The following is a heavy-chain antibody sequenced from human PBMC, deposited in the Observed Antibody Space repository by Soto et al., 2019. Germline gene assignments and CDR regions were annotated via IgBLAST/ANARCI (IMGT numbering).Heavy chain of an antibody. CDR1: GFTFSSYA. D-gene: IGHD2-2*01. CDR3: AREYLVVPAAIRFDP. CDR2: ISYDGSNK. Sequence: QVQLVESGGGVVQPGRSLRLSCAASGFTFSSYAMHWVRQAPGKGLEWVAVISYDGSNKYYADSVKGRFTISRDNSKNTLYLQMNSLRAEDTAVYYCAREYLVVPAAIRFDPWGQGTLVTVSS. V-gene: IGHV3-30-3*01. J-gene: IGHJ5*02.